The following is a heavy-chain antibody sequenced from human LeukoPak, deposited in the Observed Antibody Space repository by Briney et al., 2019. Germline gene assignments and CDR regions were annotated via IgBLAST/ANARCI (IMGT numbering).Heavy chain of an antibody. Sequence: SETLSLTCAVYGGSFSGYYWSWIRQPPGKGLEWIGEINHSGSTNYNPSLKSRVTISVDTSKNQFPLMLSSVTAADTAVYYCARGQIRYSYGIFDYWGQGTLVTVSS. CDR1: GGSFSGYY. CDR3: ARGQIRYSYGIFDY. V-gene: IGHV4-34*01. D-gene: IGHD5-18*01. J-gene: IGHJ4*02. CDR2: INHSGST.